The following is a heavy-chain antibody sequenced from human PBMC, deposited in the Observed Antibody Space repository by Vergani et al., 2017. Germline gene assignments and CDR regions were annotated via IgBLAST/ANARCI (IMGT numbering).Heavy chain of an antibody. J-gene: IGHJ5*02. Sequence: EVQLLESGGGLVQPGGSLRLSCAASGFTFSSYAMSWVRQAPGKGLEWVSAISGSGGSTYYADSVKGRFTISRDNSKNTLYLQMNSLRAEDPAVYYCAKVGLSGGRLLEWLPLGRGWFDPWGQGTLVTVSS. V-gene: IGHV3-23*01. CDR3: AKVGLSGGRLLEWLPLGRGWFDP. CDR1: GFTFSSYA. CDR2: ISGSGGST. D-gene: IGHD3-3*01.